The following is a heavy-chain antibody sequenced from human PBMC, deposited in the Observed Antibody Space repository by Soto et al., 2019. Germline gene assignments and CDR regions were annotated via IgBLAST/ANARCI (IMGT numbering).Heavy chain of an antibody. CDR2: VYNSGST. V-gene: IGHV4-59*01. CDR1: GGSISSNY. CDR3: ARYRREAVAGYTLDN. J-gene: IGHJ4*02. Sequence: SETLSLTCTVSGGSISSNYWTWIRQPPGKGLEWIGYVYNSGSTNYNPSLKSRVTISEDTSKSQFSLKVNSMTAADTAVYYCARYRREAVAGYTLDNWGQGILVTVYS. D-gene: IGHD6-13*01.